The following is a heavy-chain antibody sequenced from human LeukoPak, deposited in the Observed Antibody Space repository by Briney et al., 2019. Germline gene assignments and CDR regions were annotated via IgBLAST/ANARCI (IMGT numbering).Heavy chain of an antibody. Sequence: GRSLRLSCAASGFTFSSYGMHWVRQAPGKGLEWVAVIWYDGSSKYYADSVKGRFTISRDNSKNTLCLQMNSLRAEDTAVYYCAKERGGPCDYWGQGTLVTVSS. CDR2: IWYDGSSK. D-gene: IGHD3-10*01. CDR3: AKERGGPCDY. J-gene: IGHJ4*02. CDR1: GFTFSSYG. V-gene: IGHV3-33*06.